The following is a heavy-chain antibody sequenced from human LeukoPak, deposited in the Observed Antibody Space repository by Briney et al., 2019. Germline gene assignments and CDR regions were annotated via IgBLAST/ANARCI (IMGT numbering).Heavy chain of an antibody. J-gene: IGHJ4*02. CDR3: AKDPMSLGGIAAAGTVY. V-gene: IGHV3-23*01. Sequence: TGGSLRLSCAASGFTFSSYAMSWVRQAPGKGLEWVSAISGSGGSTYYADSVKGRFTISRDNSKNTLYLQMNSLRAEDTAVYYCAKDPMSLGGIAAAGTVYWGQGTLVTVSS. D-gene: IGHD6-13*01. CDR2: ISGSGGST. CDR1: GFTFSSYA.